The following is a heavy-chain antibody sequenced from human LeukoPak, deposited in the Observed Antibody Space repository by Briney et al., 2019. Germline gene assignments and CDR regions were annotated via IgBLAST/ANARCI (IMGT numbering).Heavy chain of an antibody. CDR1: GGSISSYY. J-gene: IGHJ3*02. CDR3: ARHDCSSTSCYNDAFDI. CDR2: IYYSGST. V-gene: IGHV4-59*08. Sequence: SETLSLTCTVSGGSISSYYWSWIRQPPGKGLEWIGYIYYSGSTNYNPSLKSRVTISVDTSKSQFSLKLSSVTAADTAVYYCARHDCSSTSCYNDAFDIWGQGTMVTVSS. D-gene: IGHD2-2*02.